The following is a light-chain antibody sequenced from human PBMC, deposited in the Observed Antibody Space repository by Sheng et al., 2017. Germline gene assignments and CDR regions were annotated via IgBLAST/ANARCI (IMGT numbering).Light chain of an antibody. Sequence: EIVLTQSPGTLSLSPGERATLSCRASQTIPSTYLAWYQQKSGQAPRLLIHGASTRATGVPARFSGSRSGTDFTLTISILEPEDFAVYYCQQYGSSPRTFGQGTKGGNQT. V-gene: IGKV3-20*01. CDR3: QQYGSSPRT. J-gene: IGKJ1*01. CDR2: GAS. CDR1: QTIPSTY.